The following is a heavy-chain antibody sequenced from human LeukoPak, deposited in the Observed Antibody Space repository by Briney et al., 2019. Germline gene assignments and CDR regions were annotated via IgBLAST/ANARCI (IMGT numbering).Heavy chain of an antibody. CDR2: ISAYNGNT. V-gene: IGHV1-18*01. CDR1: GYTFTSYG. J-gene: IGHJ5*02. CDR3: ARDGGYGGPPGWFDP. Sequence: ASVKVSCKASGYTFTSYGISWVRQAPGQGLEWRGWISAYNGNTNYAQMLQGRVTMTRDTSISTAYMELSRLRSNDTAVYYCARDGGYGGPPGWFDPWGQGTLVTVSS. D-gene: IGHD4-23*01.